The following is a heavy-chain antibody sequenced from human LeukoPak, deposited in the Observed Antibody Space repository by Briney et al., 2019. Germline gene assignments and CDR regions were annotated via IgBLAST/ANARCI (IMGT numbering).Heavy chain of an antibody. J-gene: IGHJ4*02. D-gene: IGHD1-14*01. CDR3: ATDGGNHNFDY. Sequence: GASVKVSCKASGFTFTDYYLHWVRQAPGQGLEWMGRNILNGGATSYAQKFQGRVTLTRDTSISTAYMELIRQTSDDTAVYYCATDGGNHNFDYWGQGTLVTVSS. V-gene: IGHV1-2*06. CDR2: NILNGGAT. CDR1: GFTFTDYY.